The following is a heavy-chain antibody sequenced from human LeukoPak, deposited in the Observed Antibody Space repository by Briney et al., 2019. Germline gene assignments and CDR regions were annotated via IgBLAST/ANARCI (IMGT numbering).Heavy chain of an antibody. J-gene: IGHJ6*02. D-gene: IGHD4-17*01. CDR2: IYYSGTT. CDR3: AREGTQTTVLEGMDV. V-gene: IGHV4-59*01. CDR1: GGSIGYYY. Sequence: PSETLSLTCTVSGGSIGYYYWSWIRQSPGKGREWIGYIYYSGTTNYNPSLKSRVTISVDTSKNQFSLQLRSVTAADTAVYYCAREGTQTTVLEGMDVWGQGTTVTVSS.